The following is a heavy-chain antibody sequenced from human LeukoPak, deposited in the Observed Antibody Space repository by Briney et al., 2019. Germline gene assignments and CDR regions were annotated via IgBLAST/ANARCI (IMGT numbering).Heavy chain of an antibody. CDR2: INQDGGVQ. CDR1: GFTFSSHW. V-gene: IGHV3-7*04. D-gene: IGHD6-19*01. Sequence: PGGSLRLSCAASGFTFSSHWMNWLRQAPGKGLEWVANINQDGGVQYYVDSVKGRFTISRDNAENSLYLQMNSPRAEDTAVYYCARGMTVAANWFDPWGQGTLVTVSS. CDR3: ARGMTVAANWFDP. J-gene: IGHJ5*02.